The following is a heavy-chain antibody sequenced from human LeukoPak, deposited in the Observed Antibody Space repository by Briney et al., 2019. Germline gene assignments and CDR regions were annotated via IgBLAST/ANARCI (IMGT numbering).Heavy chain of an antibody. Sequence: GGSLRLSCAASGFTFSSYWMSWVRQAPGKGLEWVANIKQDGSEKYYVDSVKGRFTISRDNAKNSLYLQMNSLRAEDTAVYYCAKDLVGSGYYYHEYFQHWGQGTLVTVSS. V-gene: IGHV3-7*01. CDR2: IKQDGSEK. CDR1: GFTFSSYW. D-gene: IGHD3-22*01. CDR3: AKDLVGSGYYYHEYFQH. J-gene: IGHJ1*01.